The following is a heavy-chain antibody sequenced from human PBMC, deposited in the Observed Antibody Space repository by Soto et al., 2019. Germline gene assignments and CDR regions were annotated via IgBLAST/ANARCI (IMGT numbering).Heavy chain of an antibody. CDR2: IIPIFGTA. CDR1: GGTFSSYA. J-gene: IGHJ5*02. CDR3: ARDRGYSGYDPGESGWLDP. V-gene: IGHV1-69*12. D-gene: IGHD5-12*01. Sequence: QVQLVQSGAEVKKPGSSVKVSCKASGGTFSSYAISWVRQAPGQGLEWMGGIIPIFGTANYAQKFQGRVTITADESTSTAYMELSSLRSEDTALYYCARDRGYSGYDPGESGWLDPSGQGTLVTVSS.